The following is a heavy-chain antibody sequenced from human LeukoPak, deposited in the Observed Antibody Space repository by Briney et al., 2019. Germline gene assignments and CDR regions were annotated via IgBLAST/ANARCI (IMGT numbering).Heavy chain of an antibody. D-gene: IGHD3-10*01. Sequence: SETLSLTCTVSGGSTSSYYWSWIRQPAGKGLEWIGRIYSSGSTNYNASLKSRVTMSIDTSKNQFSLKLSSVTAADTAVYYCAREVSARDGSLGRPFDYWGQGTLVTVSS. CDR1: GGSTSSYY. J-gene: IGHJ4*02. V-gene: IGHV4-4*07. CDR3: AREVSARDGSLGRPFDY. CDR2: IYSSGST.